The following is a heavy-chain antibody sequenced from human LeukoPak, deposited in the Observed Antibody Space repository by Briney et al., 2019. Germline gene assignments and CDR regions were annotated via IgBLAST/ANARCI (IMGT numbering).Heavy chain of an antibody. V-gene: IGHV1-69*13. CDR1: GGTFSSYA. J-gene: IGHJ6*02. CDR3: AREVVVRADYYYGMDV. CDR2: IIPIFGTA. Sequence: SVKISCKASGGTFSSYAISWVRQAPGQGLEWMGGIIPIFGTANYAQKFQGRVTITADESTSTAYMELSSLRSEDTAVYYCAREVVVRADYYYGMDVWGQGTTVTVSS. D-gene: IGHD3-10*01.